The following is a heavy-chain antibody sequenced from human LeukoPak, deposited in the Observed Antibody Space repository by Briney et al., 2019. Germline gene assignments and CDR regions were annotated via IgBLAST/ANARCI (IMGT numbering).Heavy chain of an antibody. J-gene: IGHJ4*02. V-gene: IGHV3-23*01. CDR1: GFTFSSYA. D-gene: IGHD6-13*01. CDR3: AKTRPLDSSSWSHGDY. Sequence: GSLRLSCAASGFTFSSYAMSWVRQAPGKGLEWVSAISGSGDSTYYGDSVKGRFTISRDNSKNTLYLQMDSLRAEDTAVYYCAKTRPLDSSSWSHGDYWGQGTLVTVSS. CDR2: ISGSGDST.